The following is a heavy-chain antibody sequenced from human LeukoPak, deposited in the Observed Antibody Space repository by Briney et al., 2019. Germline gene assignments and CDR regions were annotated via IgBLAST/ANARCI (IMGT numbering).Heavy chain of an antibody. CDR3: ARDSGSYRVDAFDI. V-gene: IGHV1-18*01. D-gene: IGHD1-26*01. CDR2: ISAYNGNT. Sequence: ASVRVSCKASGYTFTSYGISWVRQAPGQGLEWMGWISAYNGNTNYAQKLQGRVTMTTDTSTSTAYMELRSLRSDDTAVYYCARDSGSYRVDAFDIWGQGTMVTVSS. CDR1: GYTFTSYG. J-gene: IGHJ3*02.